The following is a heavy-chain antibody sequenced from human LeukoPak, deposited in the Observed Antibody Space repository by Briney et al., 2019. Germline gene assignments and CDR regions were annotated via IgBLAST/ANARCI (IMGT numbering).Heavy chain of an antibody. CDR2: IKQGGSDK. Sequence: GDSLRPSCAASGFTFTKYWMTWVRQAPGKGLEWVGNIKQGGSDKNYMDSVKGRFTISRDNTKNSVYLQMSSLRAEDTAVYYCAREVWGPEYWGQGTLVTVSS. J-gene: IGHJ4*02. V-gene: IGHV3-7*01. CDR1: GFTFTKYW. CDR3: AREVWGPEY. D-gene: IGHD1-14*01.